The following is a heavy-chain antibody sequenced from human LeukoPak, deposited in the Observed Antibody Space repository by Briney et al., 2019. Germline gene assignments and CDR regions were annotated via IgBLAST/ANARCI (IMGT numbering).Heavy chain of an antibody. CDR2: IYSGGST. CDR1: GFTVSSNY. Sequence: GGSLRLSCAASGFTVSSNYMSWVRQAPGKGLEWVSAIYSGGSTYYADSVKGRFTISRDNSKNTLYLQMNSLRAEDTAVYYCAREAYSSSPRYYFDYWGQGTLVTVPS. V-gene: IGHV3-66*02. J-gene: IGHJ4*02. CDR3: AREAYSSSPRYYFDY. D-gene: IGHD6-6*01.